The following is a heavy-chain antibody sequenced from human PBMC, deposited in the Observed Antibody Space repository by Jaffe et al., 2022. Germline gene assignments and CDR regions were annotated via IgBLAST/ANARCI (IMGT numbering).Heavy chain of an antibody. V-gene: IGHV4-59*01. Sequence: QVQLQESGPGLVKPSETLSLTCTVSGGSISSYYWSWIRQPPGKGLEWIGYFYYSGSTNYNPSLKSRVTISVDTSKNQFSLKLSSVTAADTAVYYCAREGRSNSYGNWFDPWGQGTLVTVSS. CDR3: AREGRSNSYGNWFDP. J-gene: IGHJ5*02. CDR2: FYYSGST. CDR1: GGSISSYY. D-gene: IGHD6-13*01.